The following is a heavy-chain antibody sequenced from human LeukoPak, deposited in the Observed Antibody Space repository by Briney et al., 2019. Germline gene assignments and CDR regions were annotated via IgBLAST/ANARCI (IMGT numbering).Heavy chain of an antibody. V-gene: IGHV6-1*01. J-gene: IGHJ4*02. Sequence: KPSQTHSLTCAISGDSVSINSAAWNWIRQSPSRGLEWLGRTHYRSKWYNDYAVSVKSRITINPDTSKNPFALQLNSVTSEDTAVYYCARVDGGNHLTLYYFDSWGQGTLVTVSS. CDR2: THYRSKWYN. CDR3: ARVDGGNHLTLYYFDS. CDR1: GDSVSINSAA. D-gene: IGHD3-16*01.